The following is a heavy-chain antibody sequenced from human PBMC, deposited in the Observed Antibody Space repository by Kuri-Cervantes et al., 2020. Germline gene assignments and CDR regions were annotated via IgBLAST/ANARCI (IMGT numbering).Heavy chain of an antibody. CDR2: IYYSGST. CDR1: GGSISSGGYY. CDR3: ARGITMVRGRPPRFDY. D-gene: IGHD3-10*01. V-gene: IGHV4-31*03. Sequence: LRLSCTVSGGSISSGGYYWSWIRQHPGKGLEWIGYIYYSGSTYYNLSLKSRVTISVDTSKNQFSLKLSSVTAADTAVYYCARGITMVRGRPPRFDYWGQGTLVTVSS. J-gene: IGHJ4*02.